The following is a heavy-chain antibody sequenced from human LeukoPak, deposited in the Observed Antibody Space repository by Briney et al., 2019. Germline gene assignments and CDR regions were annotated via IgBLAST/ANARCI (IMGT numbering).Heavy chain of an antibody. J-gene: IGHJ6*02. V-gene: IGHV1-8*01. D-gene: IGHD2-15*01. CDR2: INPNSGNT. CDR3: ARVFSTSGGYYYYGMDV. CDR1: GYTFSNYD. Sequence: GASVKVSCKASGYTFSNYDINWVRQVTGQGLEWMGWINPNSGNTGYAQKFQGRVTMTRNTSISTAYMELSSLRSEDTAVYYCARVFSTSGGYYYYGMDVWGRGTTVTVSS.